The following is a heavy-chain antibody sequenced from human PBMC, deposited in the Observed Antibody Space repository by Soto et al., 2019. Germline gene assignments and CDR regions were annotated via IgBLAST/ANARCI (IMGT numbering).Heavy chain of an antibody. D-gene: IGHD3-22*01. CDR2: ISSSSSYI. V-gene: IGHV3-21*01. CDR3: ARAPYYYDSSGYWAY. CDR1: GFTFDDYA. Sequence: GGSLRLSCAASGFTFDDYAMHWVRQVLGKGLEWVSSISSSSSYIYYADSVKGRFTISRDNAKNSLYLQMNILIADDTVLYYFARAPYYYDSSGYWAYWGQGTLVTVSS. J-gene: IGHJ4*02.